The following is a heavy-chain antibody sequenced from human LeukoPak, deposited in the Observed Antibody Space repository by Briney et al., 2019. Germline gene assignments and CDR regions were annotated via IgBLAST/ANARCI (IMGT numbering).Heavy chain of an antibody. V-gene: IGHV4-61*02. J-gene: IGHJ4*02. D-gene: IGHD3-3*01. Sequence: SETLSLTCTVSGGSISSGSYYWSWIRQPAGKGLEWIGRIYTSGSTNYNPSLKSRVTISVDTSKNQYSLKLSSVTAADTAVYYCARIDFWSGFDYWGQGTLVTVSS. CDR1: GGSISSGSYY. CDR3: ARIDFWSGFDY. CDR2: IYTSGST.